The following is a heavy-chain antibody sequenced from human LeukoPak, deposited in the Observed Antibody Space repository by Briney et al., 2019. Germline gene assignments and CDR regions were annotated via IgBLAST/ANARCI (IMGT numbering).Heavy chain of an antibody. J-gene: IGHJ4*02. V-gene: IGHV3-21*01. CDR1: GFTFSSYS. CDR2: ISSSSSYI. D-gene: IGHD3-22*01. Sequence: GGSLRLSCAASGFTFSSYSMNWVRQAPGKGLEWVSSISSSSSYIYYADSVKGRFTISRDNAKNSLYLQMNSLRAEDTAVYYCARAHSYDSSGYYYPFDYWGQGTLVTVSS. CDR3: ARAHSYDSSGYYYPFDY.